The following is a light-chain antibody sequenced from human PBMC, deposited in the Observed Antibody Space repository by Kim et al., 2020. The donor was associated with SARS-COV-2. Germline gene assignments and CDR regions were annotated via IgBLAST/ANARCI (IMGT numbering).Light chain of an antibody. J-gene: IGLJ3*02. Sequence: QSALTQPASVSGSPGQSITISCTGTSSDVGGYNYVSWYQRHPGNAPKLMIYDVSTRPSGVSNRFSGSKSGNTASLTISELQTEDEADYYCSSYTISTTWVFGGGTQLTVL. CDR2: DVS. V-gene: IGLV2-14*03. CDR1: SSDVGGYNY. CDR3: SSYTISTTWV.